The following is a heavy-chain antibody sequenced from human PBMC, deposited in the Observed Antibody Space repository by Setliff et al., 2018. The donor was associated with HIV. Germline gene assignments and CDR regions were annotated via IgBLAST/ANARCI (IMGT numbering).Heavy chain of an antibody. V-gene: IGHV3-15*01. CDR3: ARDREWELESLDY. CDR1: GFTFVNVW. D-gene: IGHD1-26*01. J-gene: IGHJ4*02. Sequence: LRLSCAASGFTFVNVWMSWVRQAPGKGLEWVGRIQSKADGGTRDYAAPVKGRFTISRDNAKNSLYLQMNSLRAEDTAVYYCARDREWELESLDYWGQGTLVTVSS. CDR2: IQSKADGGTR.